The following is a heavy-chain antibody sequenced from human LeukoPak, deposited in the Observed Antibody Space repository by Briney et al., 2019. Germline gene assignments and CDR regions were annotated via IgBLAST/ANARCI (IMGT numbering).Heavy chain of an antibody. CDR1: GVSISSYY. CDR3: ARHGDLKNYNFWSGYSYGMDV. Sequence: PSETLSLTCTVSGVSISSYYWSWLRQPPGKGLEGIGYLYYSGSPNYNPSLKSRVTISVDTSKNQFSLKLSSVTAADTAVYYCARHGDLKNYNFWSGYSYGMDVWGQGTTVTVSS. V-gene: IGHV4-59*08. CDR2: LYYSGSP. J-gene: IGHJ6*02. D-gene: IGHD3-3*01.